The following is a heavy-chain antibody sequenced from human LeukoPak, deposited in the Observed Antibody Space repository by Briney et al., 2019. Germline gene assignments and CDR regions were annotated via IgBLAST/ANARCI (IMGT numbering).Heavy chain of an antibody. CDR1: GFIFPDYA. CDR2: ISGPASST. J-gene: IGHJ3*01. V-gene: IGHV3-23*01. CDR3: AKPGGPGIAARGAFDL. Sequence: GGSLRLSCVASGFIFPDYALSWVRQTPGEGLEWGSSISGPASSTYYADSVKGRFTVSRDNSKNTLHLQMNSLRADDTALYYCAKPGGPGIAARGAFDLWGQGTTVTVSS. D-gene: IGHD6-25*01.